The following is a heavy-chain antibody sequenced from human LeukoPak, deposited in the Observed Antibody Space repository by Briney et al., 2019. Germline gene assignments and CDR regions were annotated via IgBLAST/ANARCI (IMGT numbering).Heavy chain of an antibody. Sequence: GASVKVSCKASGYTFTGYYMHWVRQAPGQGLEWMGIINPSGGSTSYAQKFQGRVTMTRDTSTSTVYMELSSLRSEDTAVYYCAREGGNIRRDGYNLVGDLFYWGQGTLVTVSS. J-gene: IGHJ4*02. CDR3: AREGGNIRRDGYNLVGDLFY. V-gene: IGHV1-46*01. CDR2: INPSGGST. D-gene: IGHD5-24*01. CDR1: GYTFTGYY.